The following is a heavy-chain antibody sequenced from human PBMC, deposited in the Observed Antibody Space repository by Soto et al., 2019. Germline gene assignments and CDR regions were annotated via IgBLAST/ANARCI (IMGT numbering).Heavy chain of an antibody. V-gene: IGHV4-4*02. CDR1: GGSISSSNW. D-gene: IGHD4-17*01. CDR2: IYHSGST. J-gene: IGHJ4*02. CDR3: ARRMTTVTFFDY. Sequence: SETLSLTCAVSGGSISSSNWWSWVRQPPGKGLEWIGEIYHSGSTNYNPSLKSRVTISVDTSKNQFSLKLSSVTAADTAVYYCARRMTTVTFFDYWGQGTLVTVSS.